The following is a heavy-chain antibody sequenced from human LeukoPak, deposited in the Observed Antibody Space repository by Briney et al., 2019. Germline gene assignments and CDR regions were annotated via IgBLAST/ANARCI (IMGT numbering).Heavy chain of an antibody. V-gene: IGHV3-53*01. Sequence: GGSLRLSCAASGFTLSSYEMNWFRQAPGKGLEWVSVIYSGGSTYYADSVKGRFTISRDNSKNTLYLQMNSLRAEDTAVYYCARSSADWFDPWGQGTLVTVSS. CDR3: ARSSADWFDP. J-gene: IGHJ5*02. CDR1: GFTLSSYE. CDR2: IYSGGST. D-gene: IGHD6-19*01.